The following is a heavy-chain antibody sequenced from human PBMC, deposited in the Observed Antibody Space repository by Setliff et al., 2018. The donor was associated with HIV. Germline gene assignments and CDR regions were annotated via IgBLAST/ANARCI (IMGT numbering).Heavy chain of an antibody. Sequence: SETLSLTCAVSGVSISSGSYYWSWIRQPAGKGLEWIGHIYTSGTTNYNPSLKSRVTISLDTSNNQFSLKLSSVTAADTAMYYCARGRRRSSTPYYFDYWGQGTLVTVSS. V-gene: IGHV4-61*09. CDR3: ARGRRRSSTPYYFDY. CDR1: GVSISSGSYY. J-gene: IGHJ4*02. CDR2: IYTSGTT.